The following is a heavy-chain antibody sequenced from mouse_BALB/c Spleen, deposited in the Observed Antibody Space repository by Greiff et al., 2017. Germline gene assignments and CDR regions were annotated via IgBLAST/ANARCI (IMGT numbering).Heavy chain of an antibody. J-gene: IGHJ3*01. CDR2: INPSNGRT. CDR1: GYTFTSYW. Sequence: QVQLQQPGAELVKPGASVKLSCKASGYTFTSYWMHWVKQRPGQGLEWIGEINPSNGRTNYNEKFKSKATLTVDKSSSTAYMQLSSLTSEDSAVYYCARSRYDYVFAYWGQGTLVTVSA. V-gene: IGHV1S81*02. D-gene: IGHD2-4*01. CDR3: ARSRYDYVFAY.